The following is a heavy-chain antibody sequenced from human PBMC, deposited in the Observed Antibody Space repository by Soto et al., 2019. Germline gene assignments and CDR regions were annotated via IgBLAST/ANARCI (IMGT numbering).Heavy chain of an antibody. CDR3: AKDPLTFRRIWNKGYFDY. CDR2: ISYDGKNE. D-gene: IGHD3-3*01. CDR1: GLSLSVYG. V-gene: IGHV3-30*18. J-gene: IGHJ4*02. Sequence: QVQLVQSGGGVVQPGKSLRLSCAASGLSLSVYGMHWLRQAPGKGLEWLAVISYDGKNEYYSDSVKVRFTVSRDTSKNTLYLLMSSLKTEDTAIYYCAKDPLTFRRIWNKGYFDYWGQGTLVTVSS.